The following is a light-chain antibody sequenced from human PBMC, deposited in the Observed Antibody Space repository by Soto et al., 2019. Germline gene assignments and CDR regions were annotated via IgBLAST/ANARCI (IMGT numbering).Light chain of an antibody. CDR2: DTS. V-gene: IGLV7-46*01. CDR3: MLSYSGALFV. Sequence: QAVVTQEPSLTVSPGGTVTLTCGSSTGAVTSGHYPYWFQQKPGQAPRTLIYDTSNKHSWTPARISGSLLGGKAALTLSGAQPEDEAEYYCMLSYSGALFVFGTGTKVTVL. CDR1: TGAVTSGHY. J-gene: IGLJ1*01.